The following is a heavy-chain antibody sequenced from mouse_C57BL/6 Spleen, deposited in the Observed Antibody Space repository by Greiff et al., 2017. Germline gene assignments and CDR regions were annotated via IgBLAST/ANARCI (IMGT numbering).Heavy chain of an antibody. V-gene: IGHV7-3*01. CDR1: GFTFTDYY. Sequence: EVMLVESGGGLVQPGGSLSLSCAASGFTFTDYYMSWVRQPPGKALEWLGFIRNKANGYTTESSASVKGRFTISRDNSQSILYLQMNALRAEDSATYYCARYGVYFDYWGQGTTLTVSS. J-gene: IGHJ2*01. CDR3: ARYGVYFDY. CDR2: IRNKANGYTT.